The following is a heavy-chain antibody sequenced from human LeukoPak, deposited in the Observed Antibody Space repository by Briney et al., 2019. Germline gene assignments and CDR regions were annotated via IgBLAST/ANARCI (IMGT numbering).Heavy chain of an antibody. Sequence: GGSLRLSCAASGFTFSSYAMSWVRQAPGKGLEWVSAISGSGGSTYYADSVKGRFTISRDNSKNTLYLRMNSLRAEDTAVYYCATSYGSGSYPLWGQGTLVTVSS. V-gene: IGHV3-23*01. D-gene: IGHD3-10*01. J-gene: IGHJ4*02. CDR2: ISGSGGST. CDR3: ATSYGSGSYPL. CDR1: GFTFSSYA.